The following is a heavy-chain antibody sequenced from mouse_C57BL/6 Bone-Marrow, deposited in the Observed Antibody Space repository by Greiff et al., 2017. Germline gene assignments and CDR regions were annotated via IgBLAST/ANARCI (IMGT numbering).Heavy chain of an antibody. CDR2: IYPGSGNT. V-gene: IGHV1-66*01. J-gene: IGHJ3*01. CDR3: ARTHYYGSSPFAY. CDR1: GYSFTSYY. D-gene: IGHD1-1*01. Sequence: VQLQQSGPELVKPGASVKISCKASGYSFTSYYIHWVKQRPGQGLEWIGWIYPGSGNTKYNEKFKGKATLTADTSSSTAYMQLSSLTSEDSAVYYCARTHYYGSSPFAYWGQGTLVTVSA.